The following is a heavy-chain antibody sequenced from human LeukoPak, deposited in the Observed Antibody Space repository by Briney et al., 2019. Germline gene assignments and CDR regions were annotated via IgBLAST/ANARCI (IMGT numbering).Heavy chain of an antibody. V-gene: IGHV3-49*03. CDR2: IRSKAYGGTT. J-gene: IGHJ4*02. CDR1: GFTFGDYA. D-gene: IGHD5-18*01. Sequence: GGSLRLSCTASGFTFGDYAMSWFRQAPGKGLEWVGFIRSKAYGGTTEYAASVKGRFTISRDDSKSIAYLQMNSLKTEDTAVYYCTRVPTAMVYYFDYWGQGTLVTVSP. CDR3: TRVPTAMVYYFDY.